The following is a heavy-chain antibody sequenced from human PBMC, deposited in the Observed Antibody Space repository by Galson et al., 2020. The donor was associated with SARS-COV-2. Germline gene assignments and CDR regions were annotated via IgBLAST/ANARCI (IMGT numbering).Heavy chain of an antibody. D-gene: IGHD3-10*01. CDR1: GFSFSAYW. J-gene: IGHJ4*01. CDR2: IRQDGSKQ. V-gene: IGHV3-7*03. CDR3: ARHGLSLGYY. Sequence: GGSLRLSCVASGFSFSAYWMSWVRQAPGKGLEWVANIRQDGSKQYYVDSVKGRFSISRDNAKNSLSLQMNSLRAEDTAVYYCARHGLSLGYY.